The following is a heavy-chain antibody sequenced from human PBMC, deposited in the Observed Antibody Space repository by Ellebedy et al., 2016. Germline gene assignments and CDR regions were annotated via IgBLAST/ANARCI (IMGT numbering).Heavy chain of an antibody. CDR3: ATNYCSGGSCLDY. V-gene: IGHV1-2*02. Sequence: ASVKVSXXASGYTFTGYYMHWVRQAPGQGLEWMGWINPNSGGTNYAQKFQGRVTMTRDTSISTAYMELSRLRSEDTAVYYCATNYCSGGSCLDYWGQGTLVTVSS. CDR2: INPNSGGT. D-gene: IGHD2-15*01. CDR1: GYTFTGYY. J-gene: IGHJ4*02.